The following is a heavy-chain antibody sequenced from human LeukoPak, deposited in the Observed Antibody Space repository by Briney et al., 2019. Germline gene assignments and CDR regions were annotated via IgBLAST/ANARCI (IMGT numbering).Heavy chain of an antibody. Sequence: ETLSLTCAVYGGSFSGYYWSWIRQPPGKGLEWIGEINHSGSTNYNPSLKSRVTISVDTSKNQFSLKLSSVTAADTAVYYCARGTGYSSSSGSHFDYWGQGTLVTVSS. D-gene: IGHD6-6*01. J-gene: IGHJ4*02. CDR3: ARGTGYSSSSGSHFDY. CDR1: GGSFSGYY. V-gene: IGHV4-34*01. CDR2: INHSGST.